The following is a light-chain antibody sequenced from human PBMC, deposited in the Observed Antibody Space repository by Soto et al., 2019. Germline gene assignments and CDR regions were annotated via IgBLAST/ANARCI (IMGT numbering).Light chain of an antibody. J-gene: IGLJ2*01. CDR2: EVT. CDR3: SSFSGTNSNVI. Sequence: QSALTQPPSASGSPGQSVTISCAGTYSDIGDYNYVSWYQQHPDKVPKLINYEVTKRPSGVPDRFSGSKSGYTAYLAVSDLQPADEAVYYCSSFSGTNSNVICGGGTKLTVL. V-gene: IGLV2-8*01. CDR1: YSDIGDYNY.